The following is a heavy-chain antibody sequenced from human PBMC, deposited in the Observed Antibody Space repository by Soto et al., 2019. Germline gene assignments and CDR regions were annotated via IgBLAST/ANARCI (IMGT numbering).Heavy chain of an antibody. CDR1: GYSFTSYW. D-gene: IGHD3-9*01. Sequence: TGESLKISCKGSGYSFTSYWIGWVRQMPGKGLEWMGIIYPGDSDTRYSPSFQGQVTISADKSISTAYLQWSSLKASDTAMYYCAGPHYDILTGYFKGDAFDIWGQGTMVTVSS. CDR2: IYPGDSDT. J-gene: IGHJ3*02. CDR3: AGPHYDILTGYFKGDAFDI. V-gene: IGHV5-51*01.